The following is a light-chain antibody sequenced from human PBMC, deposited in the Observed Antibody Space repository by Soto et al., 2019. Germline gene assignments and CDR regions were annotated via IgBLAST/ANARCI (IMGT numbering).Light chain of an antibody. CDR3: NSYTSSGTYV. J-gene: IGLJ1*01. V-gene: IGLV2-14*01. CDR2: ELT. CDR1: SSDVGGYNS. Sequence: QSVLTQPASVSGSPGQSITISCSGSSSDVGGYNSVSWYQQHPGKAPKLLIYELTNRPSGVSNRFSGSKSGSTASLTISWLQAEDEADYYCNSYTSSGTYVFGTGTKLTVL.